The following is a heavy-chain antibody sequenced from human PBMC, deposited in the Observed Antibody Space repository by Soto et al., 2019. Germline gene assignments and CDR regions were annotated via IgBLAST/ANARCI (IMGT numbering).Heavy chain of an antibody. V-gene: IGHV3-21*04. D-gene: IGHD3-3*01. Sequence: PGGSLRLSCAASGFTFSTSDMNWVRQAPGKGLEWVSSISGTSNYIYYVDSVKGRFTISRDNAKNSLYLQMDSLRDEDTALYYCAKGRYDFWSPYYFDSWGPGTLVTVSS. CDR3: AKGRYDFWSPYYFDS. CDR1: GFTFSTSD. CDR2: ISGTSNYI. J-gene: IGHJ4*02.